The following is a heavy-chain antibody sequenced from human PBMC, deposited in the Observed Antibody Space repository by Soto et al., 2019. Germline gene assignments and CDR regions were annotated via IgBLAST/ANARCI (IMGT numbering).Heavy chain of an antibody. CDR1: GFTFSSYS. CDR2: ISSSSSYI. V-gene: IGHV3-21*01. J-gene: IGHJ6*02. Sequence: PGGSLRLSCAASGFTFSSYSMNWVRQAPGKGLEWVSSISSSSSYIYYADSVKGRFTISRDNAKNSLYLQMNSLRAEDTAVYYCAREKVVAALYYYGMDVWGQGTTVTVSS. D-gene: IGHD2-15*01. CDR3: AREKVVAALYYYGMDV.